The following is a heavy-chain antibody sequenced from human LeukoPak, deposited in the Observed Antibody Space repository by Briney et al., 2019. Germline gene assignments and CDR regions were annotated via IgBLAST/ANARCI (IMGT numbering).Heavy chain of an antibody. CDR3: ARVLWGGIAA. J-gene: IGHJ4*02. CDR2: IYYSGST. CDR1: GGTISSSSSY. D-gene: IGHD6-13*01. Sequence: SETLSLTCTVSGGTISSSSSYWGWIRQPPGKGLEWIGSIYYSGSTYYNPSLKSRVTISVDTSKNQFSLKLSSVTAADTAVYYCARVLWGGIAAWGQGTMVTVSS. V-gene: IGHV4-39*07.